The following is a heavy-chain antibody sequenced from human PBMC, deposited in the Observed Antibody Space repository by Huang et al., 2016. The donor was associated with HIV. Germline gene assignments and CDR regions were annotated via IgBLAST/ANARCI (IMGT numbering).Heavy chain of an antibody. V-gene: IGHV5-51*01. CDR3: ARQVDGFRSHFDF. J-gene: IGHJ4*02. CDR2: IHPRDSET. D-gene: IGHD5-18*01. CDR1: GYGFSSYW. Sequence: EVLLVQSGAELKEPGESLKISCKASGYGFSSYWIGWVRQDAGKGLEWMGIIHPRDSETKYSPSFDGQVTISADKSTRTAYLQWESLKAPDTAIYFCARQVDGFRSHFDFWGQGTLVSVSS.